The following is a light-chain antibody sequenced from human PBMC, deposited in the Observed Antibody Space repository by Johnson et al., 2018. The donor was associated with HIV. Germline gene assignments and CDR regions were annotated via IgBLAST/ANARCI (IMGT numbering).Light chain of an antibody. CDR1: SSNIGNNY. CDR2: ENN. Sequence: QSALTQPPSVSAAPGQKVTISCSGSSSNIGNNYVSWYQQLPGTAPTLLIYENNKRPSGIPDRFSGSKSGTSATLAITGLQPGDEADYYCGTWDSSLSARYVFGTGTKVTVL. J-gene: IGLJ1*01. V-gene: IGLV1-51*02. CDR3: GTWDSSLSARYV.